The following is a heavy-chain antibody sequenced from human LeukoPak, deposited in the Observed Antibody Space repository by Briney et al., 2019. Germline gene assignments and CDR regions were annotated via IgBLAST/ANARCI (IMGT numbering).Heavy chain of an antibody. V-gene: IGHV4-38-2*02. CDR2: FYRGGIT. CDR1: GYTINSGYY. Sequence: SETLSLTCTASGYTINSGYYWGWLRQPPGKGLEWIGSFYRGGITYYNASLESRVTISVDTSKNQFSLQLSSVTAADTAVYYCATHQPPQSFGARVAATTCDIWGQGTMVTVSS. J-gene: IGHJ3*02. D-gene: IGHD2-15*01. CDR3: ATHQPPQSFGARVAATTCDI.